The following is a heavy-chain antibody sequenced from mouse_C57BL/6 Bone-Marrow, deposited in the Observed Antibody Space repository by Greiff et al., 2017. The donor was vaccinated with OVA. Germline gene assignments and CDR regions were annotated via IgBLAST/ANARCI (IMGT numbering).Heavy chain of an antibody. CDR2: IRSKSSNYAT. CDR3: VRAGDGYFFWYFDV. Sequence: EVQLVESGGGLVQPKGSLKLSCAASGFTFNTYAMHWVRQAPGKGLEWVARIRSKSSNYATYYADSVKDRFTISRDDSQSMLYLQMNNLKTEDTAMYYCVRAGDGYFFWYFDVWGTGTTVTVSS. J-gene: IGHJ1*03. CDR1: GFTFNTYA. V-gene: IGHV10-3*01. D-gene: IGHD2-3*01.